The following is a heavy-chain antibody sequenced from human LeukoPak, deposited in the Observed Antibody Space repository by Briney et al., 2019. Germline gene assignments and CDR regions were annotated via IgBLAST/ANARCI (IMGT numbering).Heavy chain of an antibody. J-gene: IGHJ4*02. CDR1: GLTFSTSG. V-gene: IGHV3-21*06. D-gene: IGHD1-14*01. CDR3: ATETNGRHYDY. Sequence: GGSLRLSCTASGLTFSTSGFNWVRQAPGKGLEWVASIGPTGSDRYHADTIKGRFTISRDNANNFLYLQMNSLRAEDAAVYYCATETNGRHYDYWGQGTLLTVSS. CDR2: IGPTGSDR.